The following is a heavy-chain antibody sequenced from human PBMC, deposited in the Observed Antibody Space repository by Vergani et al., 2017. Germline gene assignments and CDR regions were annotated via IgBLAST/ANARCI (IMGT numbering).Heavy chain of an antibody. J-gene: IGHJ3*02. Sequence: QVQLVQSGAEVKKPGSSVKVSCKASGGTFSSYAISWVRQAPGQGLEWMGRIIPILDTANYAQKFQGRVTITADESTSTAYMELSSLRSEDTAVYYCASRLGYCSSTSCPGAFDIWGQGTMVTVSS. D-gene: IGHD2-2*01. V-gene: IGHV1-69*11. CDR1: GGTFSSYA. CDR3: ASRLGYCSSTSCPGAFDI. CDR2: IIPILDTA.